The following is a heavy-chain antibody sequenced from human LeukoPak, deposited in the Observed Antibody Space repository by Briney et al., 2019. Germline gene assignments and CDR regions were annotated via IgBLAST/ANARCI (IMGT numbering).Heavy chain of an antibody. J-gene: IGHJ4*02. CDR2: IKQDGSEK. Sequence: GGSLRLSCAASGFTFSSYWMSWVRQAPGKGLEWVANIKQDGSEKYYVDSVKGRFTISRDNAKNSLYLQMNSLRAEDTAVCYCAREVVYYDSSGYLDIWGQGTLVTVSS. CDR1: GFTFSSYW. D-gene: IGHD3-22*01. CDR3: AREVVYYDSSGYLDI. V-gene: IGHV3-7*01.